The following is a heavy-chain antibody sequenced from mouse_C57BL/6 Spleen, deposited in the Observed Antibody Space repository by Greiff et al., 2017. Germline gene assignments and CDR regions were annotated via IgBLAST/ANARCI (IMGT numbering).Heavy chain of an antibody. CDR1: GYTFTSYW. V-gene: IGHV1-5*01. CDR3: TRSGPGRDAMDY. CDR2: IYPGNSDT. J-gene: IGHJ4*01. D-gene: IGHD3-2*02. Sequence: VQLQQPGAELVKPGASVKLSCKASGYTFTSYWMHWVKQRPGQGLEWIGAIYPGNSDTSYNQKFKGKAKLTAVTSASTAYMELSSLTNEDSAVYYCTRSGPGRDAMDYWGQGTSVTVAS.